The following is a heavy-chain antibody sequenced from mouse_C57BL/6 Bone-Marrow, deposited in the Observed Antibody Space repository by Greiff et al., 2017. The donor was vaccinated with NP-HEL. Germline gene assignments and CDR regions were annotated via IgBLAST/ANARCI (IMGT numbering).Heavy chain of an antibody. CDR1: GYSFTGYY. V-gene: IGHV1-42*01. D-gene: IGHD2-4*01. Sequence: VQLQQSGPELVKPGASVKISCKASGYSFTGYYMNWVKQSPEKSLEWIGELNPSPGGTTYNQKFKAKATLTVDKSSSTASMQLKSLTSEDSAVYYGARSCYDYDGAWFAYWGQGTLVTVSA. J-gene: IGHJ3*01. CDR2: LNPSPGGT. CDR3: ARSCYDYDGAWFAY.